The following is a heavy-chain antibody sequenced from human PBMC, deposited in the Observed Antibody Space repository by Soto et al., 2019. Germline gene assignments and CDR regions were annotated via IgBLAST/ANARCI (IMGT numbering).Heavy chain of an antibody. CDR2: IIPIFGTA. J-gene: IGHJ6*02. V-gene: IGHV1-69*06. D-gene: IGHD3-9*01. Sequence: SVKVSCKASGVTFSSYAISWVRQAPGQGLEWMGGIIPIFGTANYAQKFQGRVTITADKSTSTAYMELSSLRSEDTAVYYCARVGRVRYFDWLSTSHGMDVWGQGTTVTVSS. CDR1: GVTFSSYA. CDR3: ARVGRVRYFDWLSTSHGMDV.